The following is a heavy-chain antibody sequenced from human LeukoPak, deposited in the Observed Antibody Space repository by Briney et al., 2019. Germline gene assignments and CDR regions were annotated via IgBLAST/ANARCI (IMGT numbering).Heavy chain of an antibody. CDR1: GGCISSSNW. J-gene: IGHJ4*02. Sequence: SETLSLTCAVSGGCISSSNWWSWVRQPPGKALEWIGEIYHSGSTNYNPSLKSRVTISVDKSKNQFSLKLSSVTAADTAVYYCARSSGWYLYYFDYWGQGTLVTVSA. CDR2: IYHSGST. V-gene: IGHV4-4*02. CDR3: ARSSGWYLYYFDY. D-gene: IGHD6-19*01.